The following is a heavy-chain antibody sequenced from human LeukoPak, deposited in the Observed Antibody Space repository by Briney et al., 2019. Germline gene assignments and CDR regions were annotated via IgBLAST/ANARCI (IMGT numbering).Heavy chain of an antibody. CDR3: ARGGPLYCSGGSCYSRPYYYYGMDV. J-gene: IGHJ6*02. CDR2: INTGNGNT. V-gene: IGHV1-3*04. Sequence: ASVKVSCKASGYTFTSYAMHWVRQAPGQRLEWMGWINTGNGNTKYSQKFQGRVTITRDTSASTAYMELSSLRSEDTAVYYCARGGPLYCSGGSCYSRPYYYYGMDVWGQGTTVTVSS. CDR1: GYTFTSYA. D-gene: IGHD2-15*01.